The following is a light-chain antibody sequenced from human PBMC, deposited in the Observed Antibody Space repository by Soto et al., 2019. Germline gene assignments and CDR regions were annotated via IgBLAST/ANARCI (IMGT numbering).Light chain of an antibody. J-gene: IGKJ5*01. Sequence: EIVLTQSPATLSLSPGERATLSCRASQSVSSYLAWYHQKPGQAPRLLIYDASNRATGIPARFSGSGSGTDFTLTISLLAPEDLSFYYCQQRSNWPPITFGQGTRLEIK. V-gene: IGKV3-11*01. CDR1: QSVSSY. CDR2: DAS. CDR3: QQRSNWPPIT.